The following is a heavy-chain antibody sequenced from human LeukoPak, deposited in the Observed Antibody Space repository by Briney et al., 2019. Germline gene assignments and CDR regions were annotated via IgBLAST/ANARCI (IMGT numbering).Heavy chain of an antibody. CDR3: AREEAARPGFDY. CDR1: GGSLSIDH. D-gene: IGHD6-6*01. CDR2: IYISGST. Sequence: SETLSLTCTVSGGSLSIDHWNWIRQPAGKGLEWIGRIYISGSTNYNPSLKSRVTVSVDTSKNLFSLNLRSVTAADTAVYYCAREEAARPGFDYWGQGTLVTVSS. J-gene: IGHJ4*02. V-gene: IGHV4-4*07.